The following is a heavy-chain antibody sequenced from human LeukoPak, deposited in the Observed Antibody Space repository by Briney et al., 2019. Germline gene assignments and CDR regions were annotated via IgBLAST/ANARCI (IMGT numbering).Heavy chain of an antibody. CDR2: ISAYNGNT. D-gene: IGHD2-2*01. CDR3: ARVPPPDCSSTSCYGLYYYMDV. CDR1: GYTFTSYG. V-gene: IGHV1-18*01. J-gene: IGHJ6*03. Sequence: ASVKVSCKASGYTFTSYGISWVRQAPGQGLEWMGWISAYNGNTNYAQKLQGRVTMTTDTSTSTAYMELSSLRSEDTAVYYCARVPPPDCSSTSCYGLYYYMDVWGKGTTVTVSS.